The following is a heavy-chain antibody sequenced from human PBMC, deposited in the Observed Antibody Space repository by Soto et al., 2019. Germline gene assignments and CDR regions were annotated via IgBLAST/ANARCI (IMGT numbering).Heavy chain of an antibody. CDR2: ISGSGGNT. J-gene: IGHJ5*02. V-gene: IGHV3-23*01. CDR3: AKDSSGGWYVGGAERGLRNNCFDP. D-gene: IGHD6-19*01. CDR1: GFTFSSYA. Sequence: PGGSLSLSCIASGFTFSSYAMSWVRHAPGKGLEWVSAISGSGGNTYYADSVKGRFTISRDSSKNTLYLQMTSLRAEDTAVYHWAKDSSGGWYVGGAERGLRNNCFDPWGQGTLVTVSS.